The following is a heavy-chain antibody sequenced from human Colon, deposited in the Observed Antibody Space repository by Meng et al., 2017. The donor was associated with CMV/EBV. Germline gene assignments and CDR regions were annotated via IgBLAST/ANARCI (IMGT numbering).Heavy chain of an antibody. Sequence: EVILVESGGGLVKPGGSLRLSCAASGFTFSNYNINWVRQAPGKGLEWVASISSSSGYIYYADSLKGRFTISRDNAKNSAFLQVNSLRAEDTAVYYCSAQETPMIDYWGQGTLVTVYS. V-gene: IGHV3-21*01. CDR3: SAQETPMIDY. J-gene: IGHJ4*02. CDR2: ISSSSGYI. D-gene: IGHD5-18*01. CDR1: GFTFSNYN.